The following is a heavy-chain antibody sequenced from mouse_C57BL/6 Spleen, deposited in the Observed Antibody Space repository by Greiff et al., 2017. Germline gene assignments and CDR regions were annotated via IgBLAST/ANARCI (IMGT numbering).Heavy chain of an antibody. CDR3: ARGGYYLYYYAMDY. Sequence: QVQLKQPGAELVKPGASVKLSCKASGYTFTSYWMHWVKQRPGQGLEWIGMIHPNSGSTNYNEKFKSKATLTVDKSSSTAYMQLSSLTSEDSAVYYCARGGYYLYYYAMDYWGQGTSVTVSS. D-gene: IGHD2-3*01. CDR2: IHPNSGST. CDR1: GYTFTSYW. V-gene: IGHV1-64*01. J-gene: IGHJ4*01.